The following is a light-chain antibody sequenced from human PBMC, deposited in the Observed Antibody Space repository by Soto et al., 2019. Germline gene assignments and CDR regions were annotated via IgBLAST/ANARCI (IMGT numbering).Light chain of an antibody. Sequence: DIQMTQSPSTLSASVGDRVTITCLASQSISSWLAWYQQKPGKAPKLLIYKASSLESGVPSRFSGSGSGTEFTLTISSLQPDGFATYYCQQYNSYAFGQGTKLEIK. CDR2: KAS. CDR1: QSISSW. CDR3: QQYNSYA. V-gene: IGKV1-5*03. J-gene: IGKJ2*01.